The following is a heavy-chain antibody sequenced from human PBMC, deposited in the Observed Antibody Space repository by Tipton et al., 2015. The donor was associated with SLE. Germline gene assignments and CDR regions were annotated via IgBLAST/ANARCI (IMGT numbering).Heavy chain of an antibody. CDR3: AREKGSDSSGSDAFDM. Sequence: LRLSCTVSGGSISSGASSWSWIRQPPGKGLEWMGYIYHTGSTYNNPSLKSRVTISVDRSKNQFSLKVSSVTAADTAVYYCAREKGSDSSGSDAFDMWGQGTMVTVSS. CDR1: GGSISSGASS. D-gene: IGHD3-22*01. CDR2: IYHTGST. J-gene: IGHJ3*02. V-gene: IGHV4-30-2*01.